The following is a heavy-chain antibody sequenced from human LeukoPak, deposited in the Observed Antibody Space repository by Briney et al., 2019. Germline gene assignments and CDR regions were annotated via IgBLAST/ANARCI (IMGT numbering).Heavy chain of an antibody. CDR2: IKSKNDGGTP. CDR1: GFTFSNAW. D-gene: IGHD3-10*01. CDR3: TSHYYGSGSYDY. V-gene: IGHV3-15*01. J-gene: IGHJ4*02. Sequence: PGGSLRLSCAASGFTFSNAWMSWVRQAPGKGLEWVGRIKSKNDGGTPDYAAPVKGRFTISRDDSKNTLYLQMSSLKTDEDTAVYYCTSHYYGSGSYDYWGQGTLVTVSS.